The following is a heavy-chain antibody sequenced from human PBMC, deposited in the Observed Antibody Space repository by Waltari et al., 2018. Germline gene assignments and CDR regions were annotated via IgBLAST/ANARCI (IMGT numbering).Heavy chain of an antibody. Sequence: PGASVKVSCKASGYTFTGYYMPWVRQAPGQGLEWMGRINAGNGNTKYSQKFQGRVTITRDTSASTAYMELSSLRSEDTAVYYCARRIVVVVAAAGFDYWGQGTLVTVSS. CDR1: GYTFTGYY. CDR2: INAGNGNT. D-gene: IGHD2-15*01. V-gene: IGHV1-3*01. J-gene: IGHJ4*02. CDR3: ARRIVVVVAAAGFDY.